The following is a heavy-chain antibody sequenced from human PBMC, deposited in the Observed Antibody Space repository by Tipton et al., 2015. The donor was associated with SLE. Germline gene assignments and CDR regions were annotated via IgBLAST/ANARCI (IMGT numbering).Heavy chain of an antibody. CDR2: IYSSGST. D-gene: IGHD1-1*01. V-gene: IGHV4-59*08. J-gene: IGHJ6*02. CDR3: ARQGSTTDGLSYYYGMDV. Sequence: TLSLTCTSSGDSISSFYWSWIRQPLGKGLEWIGYIYSSGSTNYNPSLKSRATISVDTSKNQFSVKLTSVTAADTAVYYCARQGSTTDGLSYYYGMDVWGQGATVTVSS. CDR1: GDSISSFY.